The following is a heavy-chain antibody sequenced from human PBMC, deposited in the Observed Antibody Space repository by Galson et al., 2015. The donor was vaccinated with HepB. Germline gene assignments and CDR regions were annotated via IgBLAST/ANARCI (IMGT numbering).Heavy chain of an antibody. J-gene: IGHJ6*02. Sequence: QSGAEVKKPGASVKVSCKASGFTFTSSAMQWVRQARGQRLEWIGWIVVGSGNTNYAQKFQERVTITRDMSTSTAYMELSSLRSEDTAVYYCAAGTGYYGSGSYYLFYGMDVWGQGTTVTVSS. CDR3: AAGTGYYGSGSYYLFYGMDV. V-gene: IGHV1-58*02. CDR2: IVVGSGNT. CDR1: GFTFTSSA. D-gene: IGHD3-10*01.